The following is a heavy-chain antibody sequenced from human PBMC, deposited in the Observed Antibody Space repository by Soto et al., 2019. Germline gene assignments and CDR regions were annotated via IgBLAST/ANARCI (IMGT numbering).Heavy chain of an antibody. Sequence: GGSLRLSCEASGFTFSTYWMSWVRQAPGKGLEWVANIKQDGSEKYYVDSVKGRFTISRDNAKNSVSLQMTNMDPVDTATYYCAHSPIAAADRFDYWGQGTLVTVSS. CDR2: IKQDGSEK. D-gene: IGHD6-13*01. V-gene: IGHV3-7*03. J-gene: IGHJ4*02. CDR1: GFTFSTYW. CDR3: AHSPIAAADRFDY.